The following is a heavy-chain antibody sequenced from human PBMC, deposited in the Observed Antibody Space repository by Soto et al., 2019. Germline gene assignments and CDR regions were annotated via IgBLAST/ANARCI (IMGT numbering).Heavy chain of an antibody. CDR2: INPSSGET. J-gene: IGHJ5*02. CDR3: ARDWYPRFDP. CDR1: GYTFSTYG. D-gene: IGHD6-13*01. V-gene: IGHV1-18*01. Sequence: QIQLVQSGPEVKKPGASVKVSCKASGYTFSTYGITWVRQAPGQGLEWMGWINPSSGETNYAQNFQGRVTVTTDTSVTTAYLELRNLRSDDTAAYYSARDWYPRFDPWGQGTLVTVSS.